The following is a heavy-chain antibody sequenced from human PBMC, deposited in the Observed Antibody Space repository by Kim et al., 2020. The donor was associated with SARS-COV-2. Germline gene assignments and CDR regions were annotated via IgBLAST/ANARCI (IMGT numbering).Heavy chain of an antibody. Sequence: GGSLRLSCAASGFSFSNYAMFWVRQAPGKGLEWVALISYDGTNKDYADSVKGRFTISRDNSKSTLYLQMNSLRVADTAVYFCAIKPTTSSCSYYFEYLG. CDR2: ISYDGTNK. CDR1: GFSFSNYA. CDR3: AIKPTTSSCSYYFEY. J-gene: IGHJ4*01. V-gene: IGHV3-30*04. D-gene: IGHD6-13*01.